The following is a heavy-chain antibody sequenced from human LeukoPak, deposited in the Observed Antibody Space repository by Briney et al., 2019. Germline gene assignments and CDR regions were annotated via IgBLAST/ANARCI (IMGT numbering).Heavy chain of an antibody. CDR1: GYSISSGYY. V-gene: IGHV4-38-2*02. J-gene: IGHJ3*02. CDR2: IYHSGSP. CDR3: ARAGRRTFAFDI. D-gene: IGHD1-26*01. Sequence: SETLSLTCTVSGYSISSGYYWGWIRQPPGKGLEWIGEIYHSGSPNYNPSLKSRVTISVDKSKNQFSLNLTSVTAADRAVYFCARAGRRTFAFDIWGPGTLVTVSS.